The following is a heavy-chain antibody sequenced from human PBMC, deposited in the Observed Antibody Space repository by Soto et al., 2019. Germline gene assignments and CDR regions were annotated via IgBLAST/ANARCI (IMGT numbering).Heavy chain of an antibody. Sequence: QITLKESGPTLVKPTQTLTLTCTFSGFSLRTTGVGVGWIRQPPGKALEWLALIYWDDDKRYSPSLNSRLTITKDTSNNQVVLTMTNIDPVDTATYFCAHRRSPIFGVALNYFDYRGQGTLVTVSS. D-gene: IGHD3-3*01. V-gene: IGHV2-5*02. CDR2: IYWDDDK. J-gene: IGHJ4*02. CDR1: GFSLRTTGVG. CDR3: AHRRSPIFGVALNYFDY.